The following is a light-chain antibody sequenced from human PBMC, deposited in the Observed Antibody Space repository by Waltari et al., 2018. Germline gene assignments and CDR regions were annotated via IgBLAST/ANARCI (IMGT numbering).Light chain of an antibody. CDR2: GAS. V-gene: IGKV1-39*01. CDR3: QQSHNTPPYT. CDR1: QSVLTY. J-gene: IGKJ2*01. Sequence: DIQMTQSPSSLSASLGDRVTITCRASQSVLTYLNWYQKKPGKAPELLIYGASSLQSGVPSRFSGSGSGTDFTLTISSLQPEDSAIYYCQQSHNTPPYTFGQGTKLEFQ.